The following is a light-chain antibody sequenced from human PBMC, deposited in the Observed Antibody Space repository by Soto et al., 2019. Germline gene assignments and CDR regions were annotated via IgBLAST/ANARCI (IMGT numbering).Light chain of an antibody. CDR1: QSVSSSY. V-gene: IGKV3-20*01. J-gene: IGKJ1*01. CDR3: HQYGSSAWT. Sequence: EIVLTQSPGTLSLCPGERATLSCRASQSVSSSYLAWYQQKPGQAPRLLIYGASSRATGIPDRFSGSGSGTDFTLTISRLEPEDFAVYYCHQYGSSAWTFGQGTKVDIK. CDR2: GAS.